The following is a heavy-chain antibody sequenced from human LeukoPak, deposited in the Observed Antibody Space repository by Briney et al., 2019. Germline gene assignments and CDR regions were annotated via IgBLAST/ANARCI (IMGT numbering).Heavy chain of an antibody. D-gene: IGHD5-24*01. CDR2: IYYNGST. Sequence: PSETLSLTCTVSGGSISSTDYYWGWIRQPPGRGLEWIGSIYYNGSTYYNPSLKSRVAISVDTSRNQFSLKLSSVTAADTAVYYCARQEVEMAAPIDFWGQGSLVTVSS. CDR1: GGSISSTDYY. V-gene: IGHV4-39*01. J-gene: IGHJ4*02. CDR3: ARQEVEMAAPIDF.